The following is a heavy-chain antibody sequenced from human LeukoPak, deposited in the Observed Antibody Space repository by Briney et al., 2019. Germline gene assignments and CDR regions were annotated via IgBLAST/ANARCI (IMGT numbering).Heavy chain of an antibody. V-gene: IGHV3-21*06. J-gene: IGHJ4*01. D-gene: IGHD1-20*01. Sequence: GGSLRPSCAASGFAFSRYSMNWVRQAPGKGLEWVSSISETCDYIFSADSVRGRFHTSRENVENSLYLQMNSLRVEHTAVYYCARSNNLAFDQWGHGTLVPGSS. CDR2: ISETCDYI. CDR3: ARSNNLAFDQ. CDR1: GFAFSRYS.